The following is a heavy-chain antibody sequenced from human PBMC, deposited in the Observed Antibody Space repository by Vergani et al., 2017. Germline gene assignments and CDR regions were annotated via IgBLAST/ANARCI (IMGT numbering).Heavy chain of an antibody. CDR3: AREAIGCSSWSELAYYYYYGMDV. V-gene: IGHV3-7*01. CDR2: IKQDGSEK. Sequence: EVQLVESGGGLVQPGGSLRLSCAASGFTFSSYWMSWVRQAPGKGLEWVANIKQDGSEKYYVDSVKGRFTISRDNAKNSLYLQMNSLRAEDTAVYYCAREAIGCSSWSELAYYYYYGMDVWGQGTTVTVSS. D-gene: IGHD6-13*01. J-gene: IGHJ6*02. CDR1: GFTFSSYW.